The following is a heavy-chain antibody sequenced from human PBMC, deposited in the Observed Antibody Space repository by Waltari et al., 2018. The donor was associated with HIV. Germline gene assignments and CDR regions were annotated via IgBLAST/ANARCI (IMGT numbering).Heavy chain of an antibody. V-gene: IGHV4-31*03. CDR2: IYSSDNT. D-gene: IGHD3-3*01. J-gene: IGHJ4*02. Sequence: QVHLQESGPGLVKPSQTLSLTCTVSGGSISSGAYDWNWIRQHPGKGLEWIGYIYSSDNTYYNPSLKSRVTISVERSENRFSLKLRSVTAADTAVYYCARASYYDFWSGYPNYYFDSWGQGTLVTVS. CDR3: ARASYYDFWSGYPNYYFDS. CDR1: GGSISSGAYD.